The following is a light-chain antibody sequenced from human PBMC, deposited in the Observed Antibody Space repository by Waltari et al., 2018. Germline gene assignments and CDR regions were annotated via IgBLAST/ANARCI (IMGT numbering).Light chain of an antibody. V-gene: IGKV1-6*01. CDR3: LHDYNYPRT. Sequence: AILMTQSPSSLSASVGDRVTITCRARQGIRNDLGWYQQKPGKAPKLLIYTASTLQSGVPSRFSGTGSGTDFTLTISSLQPEDFATYYCLHDYNYPRTFGQGTKVEIK. CDR2: TAS. CDR1: QGIRND. J-gene: IGKJ1*01.